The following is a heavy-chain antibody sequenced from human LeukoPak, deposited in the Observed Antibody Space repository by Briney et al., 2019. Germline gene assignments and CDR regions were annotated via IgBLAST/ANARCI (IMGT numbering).Heavy chain of an antibody. J-gene: IGHJ5*02. CDR1: GGSINGYF. D-gene: IGHD3-10*01. CDR2: IHYSGST. CDR3: ARVQSAGSGSYYTNWFDP. V-gene: IGHV4-59*08. Sequence: SETLSLTCTVSGGSINGYFWTWIRQPPGKGLEWIGNIHYSGSTNYNPSLKSRVTISVDTSKNQFSLKLSSVTAADTAVYYCARVQSAGSGSYYTNWFDPWGQGTLVTVSS.